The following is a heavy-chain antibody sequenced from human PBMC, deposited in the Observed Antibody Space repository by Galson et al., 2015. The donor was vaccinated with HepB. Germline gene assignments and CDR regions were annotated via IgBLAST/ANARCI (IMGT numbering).Heavy chain of an antibody. D-gene: IGHD3-10*01. Sequence: LSLSCAASGFTFSSYAMSWVRQAPGKGLEWVSGISGSGGNTHYADSVKGRFTISRDNSKNTVYLQMKSLTAEDTAVYYCARSSSGSYFYRLDVWGQGTTVTVSS. CDR1: GFTFSSYA. J-gene: IGHJ6*02. V-gene: IGHV3-23*01. CDR2: ISGSGGNT. CDR3: ARSSSGSYFYRLDV.